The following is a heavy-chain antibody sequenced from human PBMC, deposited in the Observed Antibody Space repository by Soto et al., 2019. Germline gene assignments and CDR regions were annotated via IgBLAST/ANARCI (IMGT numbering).Heavy chain of an antibody. J-gene: IGHJ4*02. V-gene: IGHV4-39*01. CDR2: IHYGGSS. CDR1: GDSISSSAYY. D-gene: IGHD1-26*01. CDR3: ARLARRLGVDY. Sequence: QVQLQESGPGLVKASETLSLTCTVSGDSISSSAYYWGWIRQPPGKGLEWIGSIHYGGSSYYNPSLTSRVTISLDTSKNQFSLKLNSVTAADMAVYYWARLARRLGVDYWGRGTMVSVSS.